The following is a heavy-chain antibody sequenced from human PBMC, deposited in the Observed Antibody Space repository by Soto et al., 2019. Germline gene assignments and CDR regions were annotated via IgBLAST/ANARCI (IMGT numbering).Heavy chain of an antibody. D-gene: IGHD2-21*01. V-gene: IGHV3-66*01. CDR2: IYSDGST. J-gene: IGHJ6*02. CDR3: AREKSAESGDYYYYGMDV. CDR1: GLTVSNNY. Sequence: GGSLRLSCAASGLTVSNNYMSWVRQAPGKGLEWVSLIYSDGSTYYADSVKGRFTISRDNSKNTLYIQMNSLRAEDTALYYCAREKSAESGDYYYYGMDVWGQGTTVTVSS.